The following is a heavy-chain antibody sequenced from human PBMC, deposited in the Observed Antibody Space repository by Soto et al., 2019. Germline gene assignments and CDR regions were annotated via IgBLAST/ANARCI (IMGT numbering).Heavy chain of an antibody. Sequence: GGSLRLSCAASGFTFSSNAMSWVRQAPGKGLEWVSGISSSGGSTYYADSVKGRFTISRDNAKRSLYLQMMSLTAEDTAIYYCVRGGGGGLFDPWGQGTMVTVSS. J-gene: IGHJ5*02. CDR1: GFTFSSNA. D-gene: IGHD2-15*01. CDR3: VRGGGGGLFDP. V-gene: IGHV3-23*01. CDR2: ISSSGGST.